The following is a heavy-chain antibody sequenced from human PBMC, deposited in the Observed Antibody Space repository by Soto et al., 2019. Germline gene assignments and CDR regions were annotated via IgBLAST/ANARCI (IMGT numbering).Heavy chain of an antibody. V-gene: IGHV3-7*03. D-gene: IGHD3-16*01. CDR3: AREWVGLTMDV. J-gene: IGHJ6*02. CDR2: IKQDGSEK. CDR1: GFTFSSYW. Sequence: GGSLRLSCAASGFTFSSYWMSWVRQAPGRGLEWVANIKQDGSEKYYVDSVKGRFTISRDNAKNSLYLQMNSLRAEDTAVYYCAREWVGLTMDVWGQGTTVTVSS.